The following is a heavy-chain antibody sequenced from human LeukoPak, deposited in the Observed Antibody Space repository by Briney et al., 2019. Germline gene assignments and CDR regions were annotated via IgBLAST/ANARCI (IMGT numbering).Heavy chain of an antibody. CDR3: AKAAVGVAAINY. CDR2: ISGSDGRT. V-gene: IGHV3-23*01. J-gene: IGHJ4*02. D-gene: IGHD2-15*01. Sequence: GGSLRLSCAASGFTFSSYAMSWVRQAPGKGLEWVSAISGSDGRTFYADSVKGRFTISRDNSKNTLYLQMNSLRAEDTALYYCAKAAVGVAAINYWGQGTLVTVSS. CDR1: GFTFSSYA.